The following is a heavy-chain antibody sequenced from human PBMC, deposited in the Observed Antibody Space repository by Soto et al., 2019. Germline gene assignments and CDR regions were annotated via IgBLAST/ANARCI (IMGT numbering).Heavy chain of an antibody. CDR3: ARTGLPGGDFLFDY. V-gene: IGHV4-31*03. CDR1: GGSISSGGYY. J-gene: IGHJ4*02. CDR2: IYYSGST. Sequence: SETLSLTCTVSGGSISSGGYYWSWIRQHPGKGLEWIGYIYYSGSTYYNPSLKSRVTISVDTSKNQFSLKLSSVTAADTAVYYCARTGLPGGDFLFDYWGQGTLVTVSS. D-gene: IGHD2-21*02.